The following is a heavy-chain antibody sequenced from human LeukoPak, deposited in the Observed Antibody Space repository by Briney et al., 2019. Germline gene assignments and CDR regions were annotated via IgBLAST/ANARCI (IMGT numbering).Heavy chain of an antibody. Sequence: GGSLRLSCAASGFTFSSYAMSWVRQAPGKGLEWVSAISGSGGSTYYADSVKGRFTISRDNSKNTLYLQMNSLRAEDTAVYYCAKDEPIYYDSSGYYPYYYYGMDVWGQGTTVTVSS. CDR1: GFTFSSYA. J-gene: IGHJ6*02. CDR2: ISGSGGST. D-gene: IGHD3-22*01. V-gene: IGHV3-23*01. CDR3: AKDEPIYYDSSGYYPYYYYGMDV.